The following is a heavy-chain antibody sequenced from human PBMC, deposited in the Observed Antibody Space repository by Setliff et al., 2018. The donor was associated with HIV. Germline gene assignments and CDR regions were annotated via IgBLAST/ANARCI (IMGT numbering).Heavy chain of an antibody. Sequence: ETLSLTCTVSSGSISSNSYYWGWIRQPPGKGLEWIGSIYYSGSTYYNPSLKSRVTISVDTSKNQFSLKLSSVTAADTAVYYCARDGGLDANNAFDIWGQGTMVTV. CDR1: SGSISSNSYY. V-gene: IGHV4-39*07. J-gene: IGHJ3*02. D-gene: IGHD3-16*01. CDR3: ARDGGLDANNAFDI. CDR2: IYYSGST.